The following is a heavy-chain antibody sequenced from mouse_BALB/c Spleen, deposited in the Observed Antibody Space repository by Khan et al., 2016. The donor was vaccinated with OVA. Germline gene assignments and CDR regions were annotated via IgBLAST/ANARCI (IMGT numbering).Heavy chain of an antibody. J-gene: IGHJ3*01. CDR1: GYSITSGYF. V-gene: IGHV3-6*02. D-gene: IGHD3-1*01. CDR3: ARGGSSGPAWFAY. Sequence: EVKLQESGPGLVKPSQSLSLTCSVTGYSITSGYFWNWIRQFPGNKLEWMGYIRYDGDSNYNPSLKNRISITRDTSKNHFFLTLNSVTPEDTATYYCARGGSSGPAWFAYWGQGTLVTVSA. CDR2: IRYDGDS.